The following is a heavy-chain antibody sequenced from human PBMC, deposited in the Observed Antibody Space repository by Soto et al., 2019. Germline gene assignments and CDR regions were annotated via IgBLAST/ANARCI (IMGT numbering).Heavy chain of an antibody. Sequence: GGSLRLSCAASGFSFSSYGMHWVRQAPGKGLEWVAVVSYDGNKKYYADSVKGRFTISRDISKNTLFLQMNSLRAEDTAVYYCAKVNWVGWIPWEDYFDYWGQGTLVTVSS. D-gene: IGHD5-18*01. CDR1: GFSFSSYG. V-gene: IGHV3-30*18. CDR3: AKVNWVGWIPWEDYFDY. CDR2: VSYDGNKK. J-gene: IGHJ4*02.